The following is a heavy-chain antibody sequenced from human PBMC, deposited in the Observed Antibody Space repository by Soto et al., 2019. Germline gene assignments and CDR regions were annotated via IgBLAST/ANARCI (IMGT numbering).Heavy chain of an antibody. CDR2: INHSGSA. D-gene: IGHD3-10*01. V-gene: IGHV4-34*02. CDR3: ARGVPGYGSGSPDHTYNWFDP. CDR1: GGSFSGYY. J-gene: IGHJ5*02. Sequence: QVQLQQWGAGLLKPSETLSLTCAVYGGSFSGYYWSWIRQPPGKGLEWIGEINHSGSANYNPSLKRRVTISVDTSKNQFSLKVSSVTAADTAVYSCARGVPGYGSGSPDHTYNWFDPWGQGTQVTVSS.